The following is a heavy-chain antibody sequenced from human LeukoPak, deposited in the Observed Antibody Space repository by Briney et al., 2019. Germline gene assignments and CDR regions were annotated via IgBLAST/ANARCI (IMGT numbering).Heavy chain of an antibody. J-gene: IGHJ5*02. Sequence: ASVKVSCKASGYTFTSYDINWVRQATGQGLGWMGWMNPNSGNTGYAQKFQGRVTMTRNTSISTAYMELSSLRSEDTAEYYCARGRYCSGGSCYGDWFDPWGQGTLVTVSS. D-gene: IGHD2-15*01. CDR3: ARGRYCSGGSCYGDWFDP. V-gene: IGHV1-8*01. CDR2: MNPNSGNT. CDR1: GYTFTSYD.